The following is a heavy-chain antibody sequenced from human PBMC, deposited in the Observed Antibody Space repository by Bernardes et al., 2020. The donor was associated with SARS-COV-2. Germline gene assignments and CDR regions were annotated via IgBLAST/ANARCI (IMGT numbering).Heavy chain of an antibody. J-gene: IGHJ4*02. CDR3: AKSMLLYYDFWSGYSQRGYYFDY. Sequence: ASVKVSCKASGYTFTGYYMHWVRQAPGQGLEWMGWINPNSGGTNYAQKFQGRVTMTRDTSISTAYMELNSLRAEDTAVYYCAKSMLLYYDFWSGYSQRGYYFDYWGQGTLVTVSS. V-gene: IGHV1-2*02. CDR2: INPNSGGT. D-gene: IGHD3-3*01. CDR1: GYTFTGYY.